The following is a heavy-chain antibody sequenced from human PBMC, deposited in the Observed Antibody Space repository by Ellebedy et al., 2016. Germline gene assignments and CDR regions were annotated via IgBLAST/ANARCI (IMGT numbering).Heavy chain of an antibody. CDR1: GGTFSSYA. CDR3: ARSWGKKDY. V-gene: IGHV1-8*02. J-gene: IGHJ4*02. D-gene: IGHD3-16*01. Sequence: ASVKVSCKASGGTFSSYAISWVRQATGQGLEWMGWMNPNSGNTGYAQKFQGRVTMTRNTSISTAYMELSSLRSEDTAVYYCARSWGKKDYWGQGTLVTVSS. CDR2: MNPNSGNT.